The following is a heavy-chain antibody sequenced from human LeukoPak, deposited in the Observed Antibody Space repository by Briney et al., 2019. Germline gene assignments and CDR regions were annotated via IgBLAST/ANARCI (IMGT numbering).Heavy chain of an antibody. D-gene: IGHD1-20*01. Sequence: SMNVSCKASGGTFSSYAISWVRQAPGQGLEWMGGIIPIFGTANYAQKFQGRVTITADESTSTAYMELSSLRSEDTAVYYCARVWWPGITGTTGWFDPWGQGTLVTVSS. CDR3: ARVWWPGITGTTGWFDP. CDR1: GGTFSSYA. J-gene: IGHJ5*02. V-gene: IGHV1-69*13. CDR2: IIPIFGTA.